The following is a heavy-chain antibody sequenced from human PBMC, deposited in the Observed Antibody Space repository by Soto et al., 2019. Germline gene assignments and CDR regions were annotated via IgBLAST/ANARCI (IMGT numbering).Heavy chain of an antibody. CDR2: ISAYNGNT. CDR1: GYTFTSYG. Sequence: ASVKVSCKASGYTFTSYGISWVRQAPGQGLEWMGWISAYNGNTNYAQKLQGRVTMTTDTSTSTAYMELRSLRSDDTAVYYCARFSVGEWVVTYFDYWGQGTLVTVSS. J-gene: IGHJ4*02. D-gene: IGHD2-21*02. CDR3: ARFSVGEWVVTYFDY. V-gene: IGHV1-18*01.